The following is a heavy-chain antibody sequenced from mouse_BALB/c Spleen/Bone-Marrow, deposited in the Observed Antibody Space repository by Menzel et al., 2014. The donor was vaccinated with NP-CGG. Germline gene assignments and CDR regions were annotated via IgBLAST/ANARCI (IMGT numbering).Heavy chain of an antibody. CDR3: ARNYGSSLDY. J-gene: IGHJ2*01. D-gene: IGHD1-1*01. CDR2: IDPANGNT. Sequence: VQLQQSGAEIVKPGTSVKSSCTTSGFNIEDSYIYWMKQRPEQGLEWIGRIDPANGNTKYDPKFQGKATITVDTSSATAYLQLSSLTSEDTAVYYCARNYGSSLDYWGQGATHKVSS. V-gene: IGHV14-3*02. CDR1: GFNIEDSY.